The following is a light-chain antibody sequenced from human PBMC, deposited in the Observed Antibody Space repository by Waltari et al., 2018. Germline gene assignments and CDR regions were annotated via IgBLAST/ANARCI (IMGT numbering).Light chain of an antibody. V-gene: IGLV2-14*03. J-gene: IGLJ3*02. Sequence: QSALTQPASVSGSPGQSITISCTGTSSDVGGYNYVSWYQQHPGKAPKLMIYDVSNRPSGVSNRCSGSKSGNTASLTISGLQAEDEADYYCSSYIGSTTLEMFGGGTKLTVL. CDR3: SSYIGSTTLEM. CDR2: DVS. CDR1: SSDVGGYNY.